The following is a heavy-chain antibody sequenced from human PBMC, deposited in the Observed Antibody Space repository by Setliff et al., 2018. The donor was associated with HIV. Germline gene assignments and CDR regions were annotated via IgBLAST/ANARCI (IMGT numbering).Heavy chain of an antibody. CDR1: GGPISSSSYY. D-gene: IGHD2-2*01. CDR3: ARVDCSSTSCYRDYYYYMDV. V-gene: IGHV4-39*01. Sequence: ETLSLSCTVSGGPISSSSYYWGWIRQPPGKGLEWIGSIYYSGSTYYNPSLKSRVTISVDTSKNQFSLKLSSVTAADTAVYYCARVDCSSTSCYRDYYYYMDVWGKGTTVTVSS. CDR2: IYYSGST. J-gene: IGHJ6*03.